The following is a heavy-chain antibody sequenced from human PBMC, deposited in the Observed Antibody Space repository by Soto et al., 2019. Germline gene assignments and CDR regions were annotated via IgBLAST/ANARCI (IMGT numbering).Heavy chain of an antibody. CDR3: ARSSSILLAAFDI. V-gene: IGHV3-21*01. J-gene: IGHJ3*02. CDR2: ISSSSSYI. Sequence: PGGSLSLSYAACRFTFSSYSMNWVRQAPGKGLEWVSSISSSSSYIYYGDSLKGRFTISRDNAKNSLYLQMNSLRAEDTAVYYCARSSSILLAAFDIWGQGTMVTVSS. CDR1: RFTFSSYS. D-gene: IGHD2-21*01.